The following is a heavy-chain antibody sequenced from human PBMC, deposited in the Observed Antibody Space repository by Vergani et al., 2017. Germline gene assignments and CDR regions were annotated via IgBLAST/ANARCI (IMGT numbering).Heavy chain of an antibody. J-gene: IGHJ4*02. CDR3: AREGPPYSSGVFFDY. D-gene: IGHD6-19*01. Sequence: EVQLLQSGGGVIQPGGSVRLSCAASGFTFSACPMTWVRQAPGKGLEWVSAISARYPSTYYADSVKGRFTISRDNSKNTLYLQMNSLRAEDTAVYYCAREGPPYSSGVFFDYWGQGTLVTVSS. V-gene: IGHV3-23*01. CDR1: GFTFSACP. CDR2: ISARYPST.